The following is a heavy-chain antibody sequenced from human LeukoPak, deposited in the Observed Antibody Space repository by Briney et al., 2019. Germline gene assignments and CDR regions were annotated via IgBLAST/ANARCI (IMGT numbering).Heavy chain of an antibody. D-gene: IGHD3-22*01. J-gene: IGHJ5*02. Sequence: LVKVSCKASGGTFSSYAISWVRQAPGQGLEWMGRIIPILGIANYAQKFQGRVTITADKSTSTAYMELSSLRSEDTAVYYCARGRRNYYDSSGSPEWFDPWGQGTLVTVSS. V-gene: IGHV1-69*04. CDR1: GGTFSSYA. CDR3: ARGRRNYYDSSGSPEWFDP. CDR2: IIPILGIA.